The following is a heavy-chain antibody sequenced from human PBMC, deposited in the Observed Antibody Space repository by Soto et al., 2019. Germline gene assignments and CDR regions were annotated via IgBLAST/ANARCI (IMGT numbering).Heavy chain of an antibody. CDR3: ARDRCSGGSCSYYLDD. V-gene: IGHV1-3*04. CDR1: GYTFTNYA. J-gene: IGHJ4*02. Sequence: ASVKVSCKASGYTFTNYAIHWVRQAPGQRLEWMGWIISGDGNTKYSQTFQGRVTITRDTSASTAYMELSSLRSEDTAVYYCARDRCSGGSCSYYLDDWGQGTLVTVSS. D-gene: IGHD2-15*01. CDR2: IISGDGNT.